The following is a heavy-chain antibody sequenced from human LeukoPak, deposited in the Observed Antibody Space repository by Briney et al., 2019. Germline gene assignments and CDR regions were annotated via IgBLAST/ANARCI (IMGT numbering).Heavy chain of an antibody. CDR2: ISWNSGSI. J-gene: IGHJ4*02. CDR1: GFTFDDYA. Sequence: GRSLRLSCAASGFTFDDYAMHWVRHAPGKGVEWVSGISWNSGSIGYADSVKGRFTISRDNAKNSLYLQMNSLRAEDTALYYCAKDMGYSGYTYYLDYWGQGTLVTVSS. CDR3: AKDMGYSGYTYYLDY. V-gene: IGHV3-9*01. D-gene: IGHD5-12*01.